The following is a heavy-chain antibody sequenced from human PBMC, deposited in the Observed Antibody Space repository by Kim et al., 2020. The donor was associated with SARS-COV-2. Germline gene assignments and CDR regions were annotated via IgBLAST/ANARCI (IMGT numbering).Heavy chain of an antibody. CDR3: ARRALYCSSTSCPLMDV. D-gene: IGHD2-2*01. CDR1: GGSISSYY. V-gene: IGHV4-59*01. CDR2: IYYSWST. J-gene: IGHJ6*02. Sequence: SETLSLTCTVSGGSISSYYWSWIRQPPGKGLEWIGYIYYSWSTNYNPSLKSRVTISVDTSKNQFSLKLSSVTAADTAVYYCARRALYCSSTSCPLMDVWGQGTTVTVSS.